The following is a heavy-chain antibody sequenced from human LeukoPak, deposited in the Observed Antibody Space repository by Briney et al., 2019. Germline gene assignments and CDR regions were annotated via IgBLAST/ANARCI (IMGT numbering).Heavy chain of an antibody. CDR1: GSTFSSYA. J-gene: IGHJ4*02. V-gene: IGHV3-23*01. D-gene: IGHD3-10*01. CDR3: ASRRITMVRGVIDSDY. Sequence: GGSLRLSWAASGSTFSSYAMSWVSQAPGRGLGWVSAISGRGGSTCYADSVKGRFAISRANSKNTLYLQMNSLRAEDTAVYYCASRRITMVRGVIDSDYWGQGTLVTVSS. CDR2: ISGRGGST.